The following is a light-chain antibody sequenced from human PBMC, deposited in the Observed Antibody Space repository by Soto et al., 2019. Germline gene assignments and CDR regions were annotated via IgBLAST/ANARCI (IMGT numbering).Light chain of an antibody. CDR1: QSVSSSY. V-gene: IGKV3-20*01. CDR2: GAS. CDR3: QQYGSSPWT. J-gene: IGKJ1*01. Sequence: EIVLTQSPGTLSLSPGERATLSRRASQSVSSSYLAWYLQKPGQAPRLLIYGASSRATGIPDRFSGSGSGTDFTLTVSRLEPEDFAVYYCQQYGSSPWTFGQGTKVEIK.